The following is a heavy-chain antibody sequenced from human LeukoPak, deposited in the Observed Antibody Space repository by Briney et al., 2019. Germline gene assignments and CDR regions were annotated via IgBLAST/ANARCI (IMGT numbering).Heavy chain of an antibody. V-gene: IGHV4-4*07. D-gene: IGHD3-16*01. J-gene: IGHJ4*02. CDR2: IFASGST. CDR3: VRMGAILRVRGTIDY. Sequence: SETLSLTCTVSGGSISSYSWSWIRQPAGKGLEWIGRIFASGSTKYNPSLKSRVTMSVETSKKQFSLKLSSVTAADTAVYYCVRMGAILRVRGTIDYWGQGTLVTVSS. CDR1: GGSISSYS.